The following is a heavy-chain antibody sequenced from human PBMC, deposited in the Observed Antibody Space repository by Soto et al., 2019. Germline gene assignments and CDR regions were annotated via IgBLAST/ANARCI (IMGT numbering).Heavy chain of an antibody. CDR1: GFTFSVHG. D-gene: IGHD1-1*01. V-gene: IGHV3-33*01. J-gene: IGHJ6*02. CDR3: VRSAGTKGNYYYYGMDV. CDR2: IWYDGSDK. Sequence: PGGSLRLSCAASGFTFSVHGMHWVRQAPGKGLEWVAVIWYDGSDKNYADSVKGRVTISRDNSKNTLYLQMNSLRAEDTAVYYCVRSAGTKGNYYYYGMDVWGQGTTVTVSS.